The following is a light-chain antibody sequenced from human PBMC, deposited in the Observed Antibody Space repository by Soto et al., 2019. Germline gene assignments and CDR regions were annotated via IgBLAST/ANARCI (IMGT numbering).Light chain of an antibody. J-gene: IGKJ1*01. CDR2: GAS. CDR3: HQRSKWPPT. Sequence: EIVMTQSPATVSVSPGERATLSCRASQRVSSNLAWYQQKPGQAPRLLIYGASTRPTGIPARFSGSGSGTEFTLTISSLQSEDFAEYYCHQRSKWPPTFGQGTKVDIK. V-gene: IGKV3-15*01. CDR1: QRVSSN.